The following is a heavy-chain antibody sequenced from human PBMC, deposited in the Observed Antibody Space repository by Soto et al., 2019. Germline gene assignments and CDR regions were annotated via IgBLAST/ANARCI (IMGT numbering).Heavy chain of an antibody. CDR2: IYYSGST. CDR1: RGYVNTFH. J-gene: IGHJ4*02. CDR3: ARRGPDFWSGYYPPFDY. D-gene: IGHD3-3*01. Sequence: SETLSLTCTVSRGYVNTFHWSWIRQPPGKGLEWIGSIYYSGSTYYNPSLKSRVTISVDTSKNQFSLKLSSVTAADTAVYYCARRGPDFWSGYYPPFDYWGQGTLVTVSS. V-gene: IGHV4-39*01.